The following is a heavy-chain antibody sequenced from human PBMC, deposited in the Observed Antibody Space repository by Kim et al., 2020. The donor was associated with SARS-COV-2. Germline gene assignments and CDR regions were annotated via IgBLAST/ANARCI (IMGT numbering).Heavy chain of an antibody. D-gene: IGHD3-22*01. CDR3: AYDSSGYYYGLVAVDI. Sequence: SRKSRVTISVDTSKNQVSLKLSSVTAADTAVYYCAYDSSGYYYGLVAVDIWGQGTMVTVSS. J-gene: IGHJ3*02. V-gene: IGHV4-34*01.